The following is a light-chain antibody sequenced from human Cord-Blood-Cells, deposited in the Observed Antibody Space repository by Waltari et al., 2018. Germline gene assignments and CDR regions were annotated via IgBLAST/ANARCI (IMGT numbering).Light chain of an antibody. V-gene: IGKV1-5*03. CDR2: KAS. CDR1: QSISSW. Sequence: DIQMTQSPSTLSASVGDRVTITCRASQSISSWLAWYQQKPGKAPKLLIYKASSLESGVPSRFSGSVSGTEFTLTNSSLQPDDFATYYCQQYNSYLTFGGGTKVEIK. J-gene: IGKJ4*01. CDR3: QQYNSYLT.